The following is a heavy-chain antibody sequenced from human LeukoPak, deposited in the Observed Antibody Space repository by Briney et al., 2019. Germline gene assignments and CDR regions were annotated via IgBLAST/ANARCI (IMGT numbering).Heavy chain of an antibody. CDR3: ARQYPDAFDI. V-gene: IGHV1-2*02. J-gene: IGHJ3*02. CDR1: GYTFTGYY. CDR2: INPNSGGT. Sequence: ASVKVSCKASGYTFTGYYMHWVRQAPGQGLEWMGWINPNSGGTNYAQKFQGRVTISADKSISTAYLQWSSLKASDTAMYYCARQYPDAFDIWGQGTMVTVSS. D-gene: IGHD2/OR15-2a*01.